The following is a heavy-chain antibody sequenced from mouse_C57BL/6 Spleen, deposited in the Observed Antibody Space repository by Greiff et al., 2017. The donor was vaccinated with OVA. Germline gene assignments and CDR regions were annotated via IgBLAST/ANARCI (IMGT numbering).Heavy chain of an antibody. V-gene: IGHV1-53*01. CDR1: GYTFTSYW. Sequence: VKLQQPGTELVKPGASVTLSCEASGYTFTSYWMHWVKQRPGQGLEWIGNINPSNGGTNYNEKFKSKATLTVDKSSSTAYMQLSSLTSEDSAVYYCARDGNYLYYYAMDYWGQGTSVTVSS. D-gene: IGHD2-1*01. CDR2: INPSNGGT. J-gene: IGHJ4*01. CDR3: ARDGNYLYYYAMDY.